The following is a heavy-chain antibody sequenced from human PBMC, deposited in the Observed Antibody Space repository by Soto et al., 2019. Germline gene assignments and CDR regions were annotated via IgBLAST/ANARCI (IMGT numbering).Heavy chain of an antibody. D-gene: IGHD6-13*01. CDR2: IYWDDDK. V-gene: IGHV2-5*02. CDR1: GFSLCTSGGG. CDR3: AHRNAQQQLVSEWFDP. J-gene: IGHJ5*02. Sequence: QITLKESGPTLVKPTQTLTLTCTFSGFSLCTSGGGVGWIRQPPGTALEWLALIYWDDDKRYSPSLQNSLTITKDTPKSQVELTITNTDPLDTATYYYAHRNAQQQLVSEWFDPWGQGILVTVSS.